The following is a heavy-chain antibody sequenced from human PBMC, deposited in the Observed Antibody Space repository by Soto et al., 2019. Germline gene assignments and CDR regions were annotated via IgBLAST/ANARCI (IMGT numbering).Heavy chain of an antibody. D-gene: IGHD6-13*01. CDR1: GYTFTSYG. CDR3: ARESSSSCHDY. Sequence: QVQLVQSGAEVKKPGASVKVSCKASGYTFTSYGIIWVRQAPGQGLEWMGWISAYNGNTNYAQKLQGRAPMTTDPSTSTAYMELRRLRSDDTAVYYCARESSSSCHDYWGQGTLVTVSS. J-gene: IGHJ4*02. CDR2: ISAYNGNT. V-gene: IGHV1-18*01.